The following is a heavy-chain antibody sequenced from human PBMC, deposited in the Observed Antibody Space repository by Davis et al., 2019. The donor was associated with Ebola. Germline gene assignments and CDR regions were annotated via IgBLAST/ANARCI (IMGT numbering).Heavy chain of an antibody. V-gene: IGHV3-23*01. D-gene: IGHD3-22*01. CDR2: ISGSGGST. Sequence: PGGSLRLSCAASGFTFSSYAMSWVRQAPGKGLEWVSAISGSGGSTYYADSVKGRFTISRDNSKNTLYLQMNSLRAEDTAVYYCAKWFATMIEKSLNWFDPWGQGTLVTVSS. CDR3: AKWFATMIEKSLNWFDP. CDR1: GFTFSSYA. J-gene: IGHJ5*02.